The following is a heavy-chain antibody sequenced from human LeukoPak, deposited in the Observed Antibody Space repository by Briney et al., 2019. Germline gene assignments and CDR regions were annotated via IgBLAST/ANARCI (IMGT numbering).Heavy chain of an antibody. D-gene: IGHD3-22*01. V-gene: IGHV3-21*01. CDR3: ARDLSSGYYYFDY. CDR2: ISSTSSFI. CDR1: GFTFNSYS. Sequence: GGSLRLSCAASGFTFNSYSMNWVRQAPGKGLEWVSSISSTSSFIYYADSVKGRFTISRDNAKNSLYLQVNSLRAEDTAVYYCARDLSSGYYYFDYWGQGTLVTVSS. J-gene: IGHJ4*02.